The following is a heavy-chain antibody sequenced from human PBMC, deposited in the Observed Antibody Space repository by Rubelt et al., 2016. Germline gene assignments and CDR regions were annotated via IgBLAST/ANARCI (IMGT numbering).Heavy chain of an antibody. CDR1: GGSIRSSSYY. D-gene: IGHD3-22*01. J-gene: IGHJ6*03. CDR3: ARAVSYYDSSGYGYYYYMDV. Sequence: QLQLQESGPGLVKPSETLSLTCTVSGGSIRSSSYYWGWIRQSPGKGLEWFGSIYSSGSTYYNPSLKSRVTISVDTSKNQFSLKLSSVTAADTAVYYCARAVSYYDSSGYGYYYYMDVWGKGTTVTVSS. V-gene: IGHV4-39*07. CDR2: IYSSGST.